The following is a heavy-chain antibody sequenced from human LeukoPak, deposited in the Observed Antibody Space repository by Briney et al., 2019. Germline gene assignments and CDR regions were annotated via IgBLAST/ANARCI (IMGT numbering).Heavy chain of an antibody. CDR1: GDSISTFY. Sequence: SETLSLTCTVSGDSISTFYWSWIRQPPGKGLEWIGYIYYGASDNYNPSLKSRVTISSDRPKNRFSLKLTSVTAADTAVYYCARRGTDNYFDSWGHGTLVTVSS. V-gene: IGHV4-59*08. CDR2: IYYGASD. J-gene: IGHJ4*01. CDR3: ARRGTDNYFDS.